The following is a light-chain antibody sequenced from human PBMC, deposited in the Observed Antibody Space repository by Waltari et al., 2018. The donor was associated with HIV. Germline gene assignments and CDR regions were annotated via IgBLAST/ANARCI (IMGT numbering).Light chain of an antibody. CDR3: SSYGDSLKVL. Sequence: QSALTPPPSASGSLGQSVTISCTGSSRDIGAYDLVSWFQHPPHCAPQLLLYEVTRRPSTVSDRFSGSRSGNTAFLTVAGLQPDDEATYFCSSYGDSLKVLFGGGTNVTVL. J-gene: IGLJ2*01. CDR2: EVT. CDR1: SRDIGAYDL. V-gene: IGLV2-8*01.